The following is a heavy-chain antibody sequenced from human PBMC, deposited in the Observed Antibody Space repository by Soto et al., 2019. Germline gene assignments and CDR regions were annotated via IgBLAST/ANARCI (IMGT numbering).Heavy chain of an antibody. D-gene: IGHD2-2*01. V-gene: IGHV3-30*18. CDR2: ISYDGSNE. J-gene: IGHJ4*02. CDR1: GFTFTNYG. Sequence: QVQLVESGGDVVQPGTSLRLSCAGSGFTFTNYGLHWVRQAPGKGLEWVAAISYDGSNEYYADSVKGRFTISRDYSKKMLYLQMDSLRSEDTAVYYCAKDGAPRYCTRSSCHPAGAYWGQGTLVTVSS. CDR3: AKDGAPRYCTRSSCHPAGAY.